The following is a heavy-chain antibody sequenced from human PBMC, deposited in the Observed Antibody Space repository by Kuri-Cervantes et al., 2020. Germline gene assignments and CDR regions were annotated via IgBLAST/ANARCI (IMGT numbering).Heavy chain of an antibody. CDR3: ARTWIQLWLGWFDP. CDR2: INPSGGST. D-gene: IGHD5-18*01. Sequence: GGSLRLSCKASGYTFTSYYMHWVRQAPGQGLEWMGIINPSGGSTSYAQKFQGRVTMTRDTSTSTVYMELSSLRSEGTAVYYCARTWIQLWLGWFDPWGQGTLVTVSS. J-gene: IGHJ5*02. CDR1: GYTFTSYY. V-gene: IGHV1-46*01.